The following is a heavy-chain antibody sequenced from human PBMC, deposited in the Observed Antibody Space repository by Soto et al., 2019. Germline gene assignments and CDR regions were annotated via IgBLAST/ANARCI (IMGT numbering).Heavy chain of an antibody. CDR2: IYYTGST. J-gene: IGHJ4*02. CDR1: GGSTSRYF. V-gene: IGHV4-59*01. Sequence: SETLSLTCTVSGGSTSRYFWSWIRQPPGKGLEWIGYIYYTGSTNYNPSLKSRVTISVDTSKNQFSLKLSSVTAADTAVYYCARAGTAMVTLDYWGQGTLVT. CDR3: ARAGTAMVTLDY. D-gene: IGHD5-18*01.